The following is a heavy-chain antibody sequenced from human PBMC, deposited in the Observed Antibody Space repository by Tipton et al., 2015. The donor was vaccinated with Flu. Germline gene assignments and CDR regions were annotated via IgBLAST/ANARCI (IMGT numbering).Heavy chain of an antibody. D-gene: IGHD3-22*01. Sequence: SLRLSCAASGFTFDDYAMHWVRQAPGKGLEWVSGISWNSGSIGYADSVKGRFTISRDNAKNSLYLQMNSLRAEDTALYYCAKDLDYYDSSGRLTGFDYWGQGTLVTVSS. CDR3: AKDLDYYDSSGRLTGFDY. V-gene: IGHV3-9*01. CDR2: ISWNSGSI. CDR1: GFTFDDYA. J-gene: IGHJ4*02.